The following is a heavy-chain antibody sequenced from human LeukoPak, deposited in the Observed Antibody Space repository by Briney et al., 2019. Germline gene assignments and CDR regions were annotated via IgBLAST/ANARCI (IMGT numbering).Heavy chain of an antibody. CDR1: GFTFTSSA. CDR2: IVVGSGNT. Sequence: SVKVSCKASGFTFTSSAMQRVSQAGGQRLECLSWIVVGSGNTNYAQKLQERVTITRDMSTSTAYMVLSSVRSEDTAVYYCAADTAPYCSGGSCHVGWGQGTLVTVSS. D-gene: IGHD2-15*01. V-gene: IGHV1-58*02. CDR3: AADTAPYCSGGSCHVG. J-gene: IGHJ4*02.